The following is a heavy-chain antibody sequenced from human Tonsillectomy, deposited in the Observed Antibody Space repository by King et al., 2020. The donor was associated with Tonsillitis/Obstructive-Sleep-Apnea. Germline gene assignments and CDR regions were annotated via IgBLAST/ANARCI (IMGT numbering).Heavy chain of an antibody. V-gene: IGHV3-9*01. J-gene: IGHJ4*02. CDR3: AGEYSSSWYDY. CDR2: ISWNSGSI. CDR1: GFTFDDYA. D-gene: IGHD6-13*01. Sequence: VQLVESGGGLVQPGRSLRLACAASGFTFDDYAMHWVRQAPGKGLEWVSGISWNSGSIGYADSVKGRLTISRDNAKNSMYMQMNSLRAEDTALYYCAGEYSSSWYDYWGQGTLVTVSS.